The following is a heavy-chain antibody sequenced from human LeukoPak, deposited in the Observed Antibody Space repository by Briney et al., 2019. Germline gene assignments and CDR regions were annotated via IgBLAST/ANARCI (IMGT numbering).Heavy chain of an antibody. V-gene: IGHV3-30*18. Sequence: GRSLRLSCTASGFIFNNYGMHWARQAPGKGLEWVAVISKDGSKKYYADPVKGRFTISRDNAKNSLYLQMNSLRAEDTAVYYCAELGITMIGGVWGKGTTVTISS. D-gene: IGHD3-10*02. J-gene: IGHJ6*04. CDR2: ISKDGSKK. CDR3: AELGITMIGGV. CDR1: GFIFNNYG.